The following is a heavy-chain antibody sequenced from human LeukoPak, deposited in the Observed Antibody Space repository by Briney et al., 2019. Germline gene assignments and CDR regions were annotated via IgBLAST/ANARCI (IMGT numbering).Heavy chain of an antibody. D-gene: IGHD2-21*01. Sequence: PGGSLRLSCKASGFTFSIYGMHWVRQAPGKGLQWVAFTRYDGSNKDYADFVNGRFTISRDNSEDMLYLEMNSLSPEDTAVYYCVKDDGTYYFDSWGRGTLVTVST. CDR1: GFTFSIYG. J-gene: IGHJ4*02. CDR3: VKDDGTYYFDS. V-gene: IGHV3-30*02. CDR2: TRYDGSNK.